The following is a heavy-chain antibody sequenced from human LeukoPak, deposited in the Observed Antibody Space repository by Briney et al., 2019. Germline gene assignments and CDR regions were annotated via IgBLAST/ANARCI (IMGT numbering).Heavy chain of an antibody. V-gene: IGHV1-46*01. CDR1: GYTFTSYY. Sequence: GASVKVSCKASGYTFTSYYIHWVRQAPGQGLEWVGIINPSGGSTTYEQKFQGRVTITTDESTSTAYMELSSLRSEDTAVYYCARVCVDTAISYCFGYWGQGTLVTVSS. D-gene: IGHD5-18*01. CDR3: ARVCVDTAISYCFGY. CDR2: INPSGGST. J-gene: IGHJ4*02.